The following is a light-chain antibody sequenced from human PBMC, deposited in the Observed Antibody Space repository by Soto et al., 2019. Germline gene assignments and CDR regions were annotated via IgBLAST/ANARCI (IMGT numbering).Light chain of an antibody. CDR1: NSNIGSNA. CDR2: DNN. J-gene: IGLJ3*02. CDR3: AAWDDRLKAVV. V-gene: IGLV1-44*01. Sequence: QSVLTPPPSASGTPGQRGSISCSGSNSNIGSNAVNWYQHVPGRAPKLLVYDNNQRPSGVPDRLSGSKSGTSASLAISGLQSEDEADYYCAAWDDRLKAVVFGGGTKVTVL.